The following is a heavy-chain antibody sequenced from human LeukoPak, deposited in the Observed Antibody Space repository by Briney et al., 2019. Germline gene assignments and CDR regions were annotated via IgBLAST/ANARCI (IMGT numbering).Heavy chain of an antibody. V-gene: IGHV3-53*01. CDR3: ARGVEPLAANTLAY. Sequence: GGSLRLSCAASGFTFSSYWMSWARQAPGKGLEWVSVLYSDGNTKYADSVQGRFTISRDNSKNTLYLEMNSLSPDDTAVYYCARGVEPLAANTLAYWGQGTLVTVSS. D-gene: IGHD1-14*01. CDR1: GFTFSSYW. CDR2: LYSDGNT. J-gene: IGHJ4*02.